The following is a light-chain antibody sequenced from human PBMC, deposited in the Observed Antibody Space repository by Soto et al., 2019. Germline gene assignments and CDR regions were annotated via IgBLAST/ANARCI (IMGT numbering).Light chain of an antibody. J-gene: IGKJ1*01. CDR3: QTYHSAPWT. CDR2: VAS. V-gene: IGKV1-27*01. Sequence: DIQMTQSPSSLSASVGDRVTITCRASQGISNYLAWYQQQPGKVPKLLIYVASTLQSGVPSRFSGSGSGTDFTLTSSRLQPDDGATFYSQTYHSAPWTFGQGTKVYIK. CDR1: QGISNY.